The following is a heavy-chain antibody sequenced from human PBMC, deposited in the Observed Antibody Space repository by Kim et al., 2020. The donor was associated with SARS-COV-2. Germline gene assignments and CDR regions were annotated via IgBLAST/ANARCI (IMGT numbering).Heavy chain of an antibody. CDR2: IDWNGGTT. CDR1: GFTFDDYG. D-gene: IGHD6-19*01. Sequence: GGSLRLSCTASGFTFDDYGLNLLRLPPGKGLEWVSNIDWNGGTTSYADSVKGRFTISRDNAKNSVYLQMNNVRVDDTALYYCAVIAVAGTEPEGLDLWGQGTMVTVSS. V-gene: IGHV3-20*04. J-gene: IGHJ3*01. CDR3: AVIAVAGTEPEGLDL.